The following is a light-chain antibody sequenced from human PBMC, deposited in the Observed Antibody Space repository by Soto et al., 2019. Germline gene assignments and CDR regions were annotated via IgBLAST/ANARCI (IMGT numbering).Light chain of an antibody. J-gene: IGKJ5*01. Sequence: EIVLTQSPATLCMSPGERATLSCRASQSVSSYLAWYQQKPGQAPRLLIYDASNRATGIPARFSGSGSGTDFTLTISSLEPEDFAVYYCQQRSNWPITFGQGTRLEIK. CDR2: DAS. V-gene: IGKV3-11*01. CDR3: QQRSNWPIT. CDR1: QSVSSY.